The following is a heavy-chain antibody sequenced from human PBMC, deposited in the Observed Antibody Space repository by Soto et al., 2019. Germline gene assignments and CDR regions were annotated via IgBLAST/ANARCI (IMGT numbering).Heavy chain of an antibody. CDR1: GFTFSSYA. CDR3: AKDRTITKRVVVTETDFDY. J-gene: IGHJ4*02. CDR2: ISGSGGST. V-gene: IGHV3-23*01. D-gene: IGHD3-22*01. Sequence: GGSLRLSCAVSGFTFSSYALRRVRKVPGKGLEWVSAISGSGGSTYYADSVKGRFTISRDNSKNTLYLQMNSLRAEDTAVYYCAKDRTITKRVVVTETDFDYWGQGTLVTVSS.